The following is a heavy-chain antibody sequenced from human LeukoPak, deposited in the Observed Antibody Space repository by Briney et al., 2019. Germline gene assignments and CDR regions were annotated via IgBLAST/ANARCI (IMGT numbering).Heavy chain of an antibody. CDR1: GGTFSSYA. J-gene: IGHJ3*02. CDR3: ARASNDAFDI. V-gene: IGHV1-69*05. Sequence: SVKVSCEASGGTFSSYAISWVRQAPGQGLEWMGRIIPIFGTANYAQKFQGRVTVTTDESTSTAYMELSSLRSEDTAVYYCARASNDAFDIWGQGTMVTVSS. CDR2: IIPIFGTA.